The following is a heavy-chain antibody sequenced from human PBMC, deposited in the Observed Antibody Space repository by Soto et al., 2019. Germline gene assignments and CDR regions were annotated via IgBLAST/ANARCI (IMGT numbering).Heavy chain of an antibody. Sequence: SETLSLTCTVSGVSISNGGYSWSWIRQPPGKGLEWIGYIYHTGITFYNPSLKSRVAMSVDTSKDHFSLKLSSVTAADTAVYFCAREKGYDFWSGPPFDPWGQGTLVTVSS. V-gene: IGHV4-30-2*01. D-gene: IGHD3-3*01. CDR2: IYHTGIT. J-gene: IGHJ5*02. CDR1: GVSISNGGYS. CDR3: AREKGYDFWSGPPFDP.